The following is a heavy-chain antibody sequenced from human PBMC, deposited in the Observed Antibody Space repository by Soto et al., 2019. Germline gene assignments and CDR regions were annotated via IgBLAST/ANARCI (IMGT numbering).Heavy chain of an antibody. Sequence: SVKVSWKSSVYTLTSYGISLVRQAPGQGLEWMGWISAYNGNTNYAQKLQGRVTMTTDTSTSTAYMELRSLRSDDTAVYYCARGVDYGDFTGWFDPWGQGTLVTVSS. J-gene: IGHJ5*02. CDR1: VYTLTSYG. CDR2: ISAYNGNT. V-gene: IGHV1-18*04. D-gene: IGHD4-17*01. CDR3: ARGVDYGDFTGWFDP.